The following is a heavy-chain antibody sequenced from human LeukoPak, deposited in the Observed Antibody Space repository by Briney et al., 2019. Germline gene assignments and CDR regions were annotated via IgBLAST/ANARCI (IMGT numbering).Heavy chain of an antibody. J-gene: IGHJ4*02. V-gene: IGHV3-74*01. D-gene: IGHD2-2*01. Sequence: GGSLRLSCAASGFTFSNYCMHWVRQAPGKGLVWVSRINSDGSSTSYADSVKGRFTISRDNAKNTLYLQMNSLRAEDTAVYYCARGGDQGLFCGSTSCYVYWGQGTLVTVSS. CDR1: GFTFSNYC. CDR3: ARGGDQGLFCGSTSCYVY. CDR2: INSDGSST.